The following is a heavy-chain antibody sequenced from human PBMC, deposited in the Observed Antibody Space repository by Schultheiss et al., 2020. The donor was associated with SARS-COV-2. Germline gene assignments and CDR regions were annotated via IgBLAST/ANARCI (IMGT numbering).Heavy chain of an antibody. CDR3: ARGWFPEATSFAFDS. Sequence: SETLSLTCAVSGGSISSSNWWSWVRQPPGKGLEWIGEIYHSGSTNYNPSLKSRVTISVDKSKNQFSLKLSSVTAADTAIYYCARGWFPEATSFAFDSWGRGTLVTVAS. J-gene: IGHJ4*02. CDR1: GGSISSSNW. D-gene: IGHD1-26*01. CDR2: IYHSGST. V-gene: IGHV4-4*02.